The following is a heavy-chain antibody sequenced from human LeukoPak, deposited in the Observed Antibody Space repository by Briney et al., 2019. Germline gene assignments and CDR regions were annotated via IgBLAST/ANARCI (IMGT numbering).Heavy chain of an antibody. D-gene: IGHD3-9*01. V-gene: IGHV3-23*01. CDR1: GFTFSTYV. J-gene: IGHJ3*01. Sequence: GGSLRLSCVASGFTFSTYVMGWVRQVQGQGVEGVSIVSESGASTYYADSVEGRFTISRDNSKDTLSLQMNSLRVEDTAAYYCAKGKWGLTINNFDVWGQGTMVTVSS. CDR3: AKGKWGLTINNFDV. CDR2: VSESGAST.